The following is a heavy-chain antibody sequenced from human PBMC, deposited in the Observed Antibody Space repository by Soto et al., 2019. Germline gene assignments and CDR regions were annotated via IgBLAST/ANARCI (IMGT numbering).Heavy chain of an antibody. V-gene: IGHV3-33*01. CDR1: GFTFSGYS. CDR3: VSDFGDYKFDS. D-gene: IGHD4-17*01. J-gene: IGHJ4*02. CDR2: IWGEGSNE. Sequence: QVQLVESGGGVVQPGGSLRLSCAVSGFTFSGYSMHWVRQAPGKGLEWVAVIWGEGSNEYYADSVKGRFTISRDTSKNTLYLQMSSLRADDTAFYYCVSDFGDYKFDSWGQGTLVTVSS.